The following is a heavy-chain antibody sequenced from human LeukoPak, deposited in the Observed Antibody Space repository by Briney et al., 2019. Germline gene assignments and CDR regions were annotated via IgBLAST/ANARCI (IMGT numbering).Heavy chain of an antibody. D-gene: IGHD5-12*01. CDR3: MRGGIGYDSDY. CDR1: GGSISSGGYY. V-gene: IGHV4-30-2*01. Sequence: SETLSLTCTVSGGSISSGGYYLSWIRQPPGKGLEWIGYIHHSGSTYYNPSLKSRVTISVDRSKNQFSLKLSSVNAADAAVYYCMRGGIGYDSDYWGQGTLVTVSS. CDR2: IHHSGST. J-gene: IGHJ4*02.